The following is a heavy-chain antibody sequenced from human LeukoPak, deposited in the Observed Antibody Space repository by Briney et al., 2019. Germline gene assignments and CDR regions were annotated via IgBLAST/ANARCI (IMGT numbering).Heavy chain of an antibody. Sequence: GGSLRPSCAASGFTFSSHWMHWVRQVPGKGLVWVSRINSDGSSTSYADSVKGRFTISRDNANNTLYLQMNSLRAEDTAIYYCARDGSSWSNWLAPWGQGTLVTVSS. V-gene: IGHV3-74*01. J-gene: IGHJ5*02. CDR2: INSDGSST. CDR1: GFTFSSHW. CDR3: ARDGSSWSNWLAP. D-gene: IGHD6-13*01.